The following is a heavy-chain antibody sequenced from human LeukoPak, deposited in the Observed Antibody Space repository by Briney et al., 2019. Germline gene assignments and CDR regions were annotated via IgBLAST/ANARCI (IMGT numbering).Heavy chain of an antibody. CDR3: ARENSPRYYYSSGSYYNGDLGWFDP. D-gene: IGHD3-10*01. CDR1: GFTFSSYA. V-gene: IGHV3-23*01. J-gene: IGHJ5*02. CDR2: ISGSGGST. Sequence: GGSLRLSCAASGFTFSSYAMSWVRQAPGKGLEWVSAISGSGGSTYYADSVKGRFTISRDNSKNMLYLQMNSLRAEDTAVYYCARENSPRYYYSSGSYYNGDLGWFDPWGQGTLVTVSS.